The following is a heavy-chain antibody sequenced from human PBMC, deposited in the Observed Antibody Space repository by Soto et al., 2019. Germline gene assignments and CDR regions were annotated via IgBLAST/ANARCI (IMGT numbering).Heavy chain of an antibody. J-gene: IGHJ4*02. V-gene: IGHV1-8*01. CDR2: MNPNSGNT. CDR3: ARGLRCTNGVCYVHDY. CDR1: GYTFTSYD. Sequence: ASVKVSCKAYGYTFTSYDINWVRQATGQGLEWMGWMNPNSGNTGYAQKFQGRVTMTRNTSISTAYMELSSLRSEDTAVYYCARGLRCTNGVCYVHDYWGQGTLVTVSS. D-gene: IGHD2-8*01.